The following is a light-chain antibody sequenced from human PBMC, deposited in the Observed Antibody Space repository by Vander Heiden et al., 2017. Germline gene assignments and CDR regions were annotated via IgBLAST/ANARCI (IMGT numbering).Light chain of an antibody. Sequence: DIQMTQSPSTLSASVGDRVTIPCRASQSINTYLAWYQQKPGKAPNLLIYKASILESGVPSRFSGSGSGTEFTLTISSLQPDDFATYYCQQYNSFTWTFGQGTKVEIK. V-gene: IGKV1-5*03. CDR1: QSINTY. J-gene: IGKJ1*01. CDR3: QQYNSFTWT. CDR2: KAS.